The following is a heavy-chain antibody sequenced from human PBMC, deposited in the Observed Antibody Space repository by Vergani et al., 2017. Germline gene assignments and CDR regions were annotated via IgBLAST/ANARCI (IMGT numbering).Heavy chain of an antibody. CDR3: AREEGSSWYDGRDV. J-gene: IGHJ6*02. D-gene: IGHD6-13*01. Sequence: EVQLVESGGGLVQPGGSLRLSCAASGLTFSSYSMNWVRQAPGKGLEWVSYISSSSSTIYYADSVKGRFTISRDNAKNSLYLQMKSLRAEDTAVYYCAREEGSSWYDGRDVWGQGP. CDR2: ISSSSSTI. V-gene: IGHV3-48*01. CDR1: GLTFSSYS.